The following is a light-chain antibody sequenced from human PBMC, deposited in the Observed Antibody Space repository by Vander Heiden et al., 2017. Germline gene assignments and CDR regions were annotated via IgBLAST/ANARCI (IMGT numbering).Light chain of an antibody. V-gene: IGLV3-25*03. CDR2: KDS. J-gene: IGLJ2*01. CDR1: ALPKQY. CDR3: QSADSSGTYVV. Sequence: YELTQPPSVSVSPGQTARLTCSGDALPKQYAYWYQQQPGQAPVLVIYKDSERPSGIPERFSGSSSGTTVTLTISGVQAEDEADYYCQSADSSGTYVVFGGGTKLTVL.